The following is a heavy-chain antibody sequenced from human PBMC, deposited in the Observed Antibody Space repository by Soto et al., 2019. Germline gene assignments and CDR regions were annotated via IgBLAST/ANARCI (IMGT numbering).Heavy chain of an antibody. CDR1: GFTFSSYS. V-gene: IGHV3-48*02. CDR2: ISSSSSTI. CDR3: ARDFSEYSSGWHYFDY. J-gene: IGHJ4*02. Sequence: GGSLRLSCAASGFTFSSYSMNWVRQAPGKGLEWVSYISSSSSTIYYADSVKGRFTISRDNAKNSLYLQMNSLRDEDTAVYYCARDFSEYSSGWHYFDYWGQGTLVTVSS. D-gene: IGHD6-19*01.